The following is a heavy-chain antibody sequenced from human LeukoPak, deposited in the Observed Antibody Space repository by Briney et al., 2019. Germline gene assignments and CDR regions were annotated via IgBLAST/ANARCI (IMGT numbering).Heavy chain of an antibody. J-gene: IGHJ4*02. Sequence: GGSLRLSCAASGFTFSSYWMSWVRQAPRKGLEWVANIKQDGSEKYYVDSVKGRFTISRDNAKNSLYLQMNSLRCENTAVYYSARLPSSSGWYEWGQGTLVTVSS. CDR2: IKQDGSEK. CDR3: ARLPSSSGWYE. V-gene: IGHV3-7*01. CDR1: GFTFSSYW. D-gene: IGHD6-19*01.